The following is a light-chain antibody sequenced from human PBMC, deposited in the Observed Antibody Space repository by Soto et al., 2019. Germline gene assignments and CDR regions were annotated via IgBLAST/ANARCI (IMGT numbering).Light chain of an antibody. CDR2: DAS. CDR3: QQRSNRPLT. V-gene: IGKV3D-20*02. CDR1: QSVSIH. J-gene: IGKJ5*01. Sequence: TVMTQSPGTLSVSLGERATLSCRASQSVSIHLAWYQQKRGQAPRLLIHDASSRATGIPDRFSGSGSGTDFTLTISRLEPEDFAVYYCQQRSNRPLTFGQGTRLEIK.